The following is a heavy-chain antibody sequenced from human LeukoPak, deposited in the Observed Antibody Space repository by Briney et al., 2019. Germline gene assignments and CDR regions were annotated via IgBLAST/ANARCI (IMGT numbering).Heavy chain of an antibody. CDR1: AYTFTVYD. CDR3: ARRYRNGLDAFDI. D-gene: IGHD2-2*02. CDR2: TDPNNGGT. J-gene: IGHJ3*02. V-gene: IGHV1-2*02. Sequence: EALVTVSFTCSAYTFTVYDLHLGRQAPGQGPGWVGCTDPNNGGTEYSHAVQGRVTMTRVRAISTAYMELSMLTSDDTAVYYCARRYRNGLDAFDIWGQGTMVTVSS.